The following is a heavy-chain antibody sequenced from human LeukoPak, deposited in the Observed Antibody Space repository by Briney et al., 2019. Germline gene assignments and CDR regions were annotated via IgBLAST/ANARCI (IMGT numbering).Heavy chain of an antibody. Sequence: GGSLRLSCAASGFTFSSYGMHWVRQAPGKGLEWVAVISYDGSNKYYADSVKGRFTISRDNSKNTLYLQMNSLRAEDTALYYCAKYKPYSSIPQGNHFDYWGQGTPVTVSS. CDR2: ISYDGSNK. CDR1: GFTFSSYG. CDR3: AKYKPYSSIPQGNHFDY. V-gene: IGHV3-30*18. J-gene: IGHJ4*02. D-gene: IGHD6-13*01.